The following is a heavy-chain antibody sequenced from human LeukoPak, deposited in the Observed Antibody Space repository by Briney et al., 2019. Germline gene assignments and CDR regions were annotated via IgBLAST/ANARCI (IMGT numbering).Heavy chain of an antibody. CDR2: INHSGST. D-gene: IGHD3-3*01. CDR1: GGSIRSSNHY. Sequence: SETLSLTCTVSGGSIRSSNHYWGWIRQPPGKGLEWIGEINHSGSTNYSPSLKSRVTISVDTSKNQFSLKLSSVTAADTAVYYCARGDFFGYWGQGTLVTVSS. J-gene: IGHJ4*02. V-gene: IGHV4-39*07. CDR3: ARGDFFGY.